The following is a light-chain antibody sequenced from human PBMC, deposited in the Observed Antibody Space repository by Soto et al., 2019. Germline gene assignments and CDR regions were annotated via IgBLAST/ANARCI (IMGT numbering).Light chain of an antibody. Sequence: DIEMTQSPSTLSASVGDRVTMTLRASQSISTYLNWYQQKPGKAPKLLIYAASSLQSGVPSRFSGSGSGTDFTLTISSLQPEDFATYYCQQSYSTPQTFGQGTKVHIK. V-gene: IGKV1-39*01. CDR2: AAS. J-gene: IGKJ1*01. CDR3: QQSYSTPQT. CDR1: QSISTY.